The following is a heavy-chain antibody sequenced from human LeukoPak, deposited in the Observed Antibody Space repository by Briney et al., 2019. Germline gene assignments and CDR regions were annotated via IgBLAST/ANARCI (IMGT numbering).Heavy chain of an antibody. CDR2: IIPIFGTA. D-gene: IGHD5-18*01. CDR3: ARDMLDTGSMDV. J-gene: IGHJ6*03. V-gene: IGHV1-69*05. CDR1: GGTFSSYA. Sequence: ASVKVSCKASGGTFSSYAISWVRQAPGQGLEWMGGIIPIFGTANYAQKFQGRVTITTDESTSTAYMELSSLRSEDTAVYYCARDMLDTGSMDVWGKGTTVTVSS.